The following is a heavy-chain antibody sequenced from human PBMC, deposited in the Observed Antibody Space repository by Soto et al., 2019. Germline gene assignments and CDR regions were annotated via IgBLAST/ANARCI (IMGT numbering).Heavy chain of an antibody. CDR1: GGSFSGYY. CDR2: INHSGST. CDR3: ARWSKVPAAPYYFDY. V-gene: IGHV4-34*01. Sequence: QVQLQQWGAGLLKPSETLSLTCAVYGGSFSGYYWSWIRQPPGKGLEWIGEINHSGSTNYNPSLKSRVTISVDTSKNQFSLKLSSVTAADTAVYYCARWSKVPAAPYYFDYWGQGTLLTVSS. D-gene: IGHD2-2*01. J-gene: IGHJ4*02.